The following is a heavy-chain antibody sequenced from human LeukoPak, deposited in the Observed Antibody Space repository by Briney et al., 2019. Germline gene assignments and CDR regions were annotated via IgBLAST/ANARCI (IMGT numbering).Heavy chain of an antibody. Sequence: AASVKVSCKASGYTFTSYAMHWVRQAPGQRLEWMGWINAGNSNTKYSQKFQGRVTITRDTSASTAYMELSSLRSEDTAVYYCARGGTYSSGWYDYWGQGTLVTVSS. J-gene: IGHJ4*02. CDR3: ARGGTYSSGWYDY. V-gene: IGHV1-3*01. CDR1: GYTFTSYA. CDR2: INAGNSNT. D-gene: IGHD6-19*01.